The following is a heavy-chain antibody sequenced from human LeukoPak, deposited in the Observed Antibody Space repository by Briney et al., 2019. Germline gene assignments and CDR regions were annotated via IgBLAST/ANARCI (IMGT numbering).Heavy chain of an antibody. CDR1: GFTFDDYG. D-gene: IGHD3-22*01. CDR3: AREGSGYYYYYYYYMDV. J-gene: IGHJ6*03. CDR2: INWNGGST. Sequence: GGSLRLSCAASGFTFDDYGMSWVRQAPGKGLEWVSGINWNGGSTGYADSVKGRFTISRDNAKNSLYLQMNSLRAEDTALYYCAREGSGYYYYYYYYMDVWGEGTTVTVSS. V-gene: IGHV3-20*04.